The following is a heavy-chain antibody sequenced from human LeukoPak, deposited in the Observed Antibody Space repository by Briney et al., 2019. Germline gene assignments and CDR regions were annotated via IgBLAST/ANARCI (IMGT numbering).Heavy chain of an antibody. J-gene: IGHJ6*03. CDR1: GFSFSNYW. CDR2: INSDATTT. CDR3: ARGGGKQQLPNYYYYYMDV. V-gene: IGHV3-74*01. Sequence: GGSLRLSCAASGFSFSNYWMHWVRQAPGEGLVWVSRINSDATTTSYADSVKGRFTISRDNAKNTLYLQMDTLRAEDTAVYYCARGGGKQQLPNYYYYYMDVWGKGTTVTVSS. D-gene: IGHD6-13*01.